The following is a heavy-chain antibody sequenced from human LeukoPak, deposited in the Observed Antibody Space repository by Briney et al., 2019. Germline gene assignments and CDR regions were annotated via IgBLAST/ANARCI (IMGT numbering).Heavy chain of an antibody. CDR3: ARDQGSGGWDEVLYFDL. J-gene: IGHJ4*02. D-gene: IGHD6-19*01. CDR2: IIPILETT. V-gene: IGHV1-69*04. CDR1: GGTFGSNA. Sequence: GASVKVSCKASGGTFGSNAISWVRQAPGQGLEWLGRIIPILETTDYAEKIEDRVTLTADRSTNTAYVEVSSLRSEDTAMYYCARDQGSGGWDEVLYFDLWGQGTLVTVS.